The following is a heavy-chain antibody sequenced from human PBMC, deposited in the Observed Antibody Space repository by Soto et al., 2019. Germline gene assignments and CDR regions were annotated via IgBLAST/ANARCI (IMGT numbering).Heavy chain of an antibody. Sequence: QVQLVQSGAEVRKPGSSVTVSCKAFGGTFISYAFSWVRQAPGQGLEWMGGTIPIFSTTHYAQNFQGRVTITADGSTSTAYMELSSLRSEDTAVYYCAAAVWRGYSEYYYGMDVWGLGTKVTVSS. CDR1: GGTFISYA. V-gene: IGHV1-69*01. J-gene: IGHJ6*02. D-gene: IGHD3-3*01. CDR3: AAAVWRGYSEYYYGMDV. CDR2: TIPIFSTT.